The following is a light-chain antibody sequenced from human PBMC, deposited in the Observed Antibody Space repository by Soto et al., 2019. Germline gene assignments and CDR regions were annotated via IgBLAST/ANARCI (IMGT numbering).Light chain of an antibody. J-gene: IGKJ4*01. CDR3: QQYNNWPPPT. V-gene: IGKV3-15*01. CDR2: GAS. CDR1: QSVGSMY. Sequence: EIVLTQSPGTLSLSPGERATLSCRASQSVGSMYLAWYQQKLGQAPRLLIYGASTRATGIPARFSGSGSGTEFTLTISSLQSEDFAVYYCQQYNNWPPPTFGGGTKVDIK.